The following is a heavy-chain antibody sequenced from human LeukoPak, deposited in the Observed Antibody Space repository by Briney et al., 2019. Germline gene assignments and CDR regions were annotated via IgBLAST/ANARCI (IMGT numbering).Heavy chain of an antibody. J-gene: IGHJ4*02. CDR2: IQQDGSEK. CDR1: GFTFSSYW. Sequence: PGGSLTLSCAASGFTFSSYWMIWVRQAPGKGLEWVANIQQDGSEKYYVDSVKGRFTISRDNAKNSLYLQMNSLRAEDTAVYYCARNPHRYFNWGQGTLVTVSS. V-gene: IGHV3-7*05. D-gene: IGHD1-26*01. CDR3: ARNPHRYFN.